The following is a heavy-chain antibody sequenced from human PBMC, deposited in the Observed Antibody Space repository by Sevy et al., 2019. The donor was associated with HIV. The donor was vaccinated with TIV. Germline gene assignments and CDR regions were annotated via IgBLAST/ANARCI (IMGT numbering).Heavy chain of an antibody. CDR2: LSFGCGKI. D-gene: IGHD2-8*02. V-gene: IGHV3-23*01. CDR3: AREWCTRPHDY. J-gene: IGHJ4*02. Sequence: GGSLRLSCAASGFAFYDYSMSWIRQAPGKGLEWVATLSFGCGKINYADSVKGRFTISRDNSKDSFYLQMDNLRVEDTALYYCAREWCTRPHDYWGQGTLVTVSS. CDR1: GFAFYDYS.